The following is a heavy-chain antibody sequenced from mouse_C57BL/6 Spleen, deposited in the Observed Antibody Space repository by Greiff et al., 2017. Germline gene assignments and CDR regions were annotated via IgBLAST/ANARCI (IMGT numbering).Heavy chain of an antibody. CDR1: GYTFTEYT. V-gene: IGHV1-62-2*01. CDR2: FYPGSGSI. J-gene: IGHJ3*01. D-gene: IGHD1-1*01. Sequence: VQLQQSGAELVKPGASVKLSCKASGYTFTEYTIHWVKQRSGQGLEWIGWFYPGSGSIKYNEKFKDKATLTADTSSSTVYMELSRLTSEDSAVYFCARHESGNYGSSPGTLAWYAYWGQGTLVTVAA. CDR3: ARHESGNYGSSPGTLAWYAY.